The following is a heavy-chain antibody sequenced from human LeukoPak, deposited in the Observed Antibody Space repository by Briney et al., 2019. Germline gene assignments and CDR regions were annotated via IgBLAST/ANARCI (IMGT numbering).Heavy chain of an antibody. D-gene: IGHD3-3*01. CDR1: GGSISSGDYY. V-gene: IGHV4-30-4*08. J-gene: IGHJ2*01. CDR2: IYYSGST. CDR3: ARLRFLEWNNWYFDL. Sequence: SQTLSLTCTVSGGSISSGDYYWNWIRQPPGKGLEWIGYIYYSGSTYYNPSLKSRVTISVDTSKNQFSLKLSSVTAADTAVYYCARLRFLEWNNWYFDLWGRGTLVTVSS.